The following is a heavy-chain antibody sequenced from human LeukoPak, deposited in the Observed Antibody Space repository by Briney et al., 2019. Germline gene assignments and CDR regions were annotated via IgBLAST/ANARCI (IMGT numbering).Heavy chain of an antibody. Sequence: GGSLRLSCAASGFTFSSFGMHWVRQTPTKGLEWVAFIRRHGINESYMDSVKGPFTISIDNSKHTLYLKMNSLRVKDTALYACAKDRRDDGDYGLDYWGQGTLVTVSP. CDR1: GFTFSSFG. D-gene: IGHD4-17*01. V-gene: IGHV3-30*02. CDR3: AKDRRDDGDYGLDY. CDR2: IRRHGINE. J-gene: IGHJ4*02.